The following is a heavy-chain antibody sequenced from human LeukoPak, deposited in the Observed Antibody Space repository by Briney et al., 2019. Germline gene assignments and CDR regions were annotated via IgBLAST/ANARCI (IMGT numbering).Heavy chain of an antibody. D-gene: IGHD3-16*01. CDR1: GFTFSSYE. V-gene: IGHV3-48*03. CDR2: ISSSGSAI. J-gene: IGHJ4*02. Sequence: GGSLRLSCAASGFTFSSYEMNWVRQAPGKGLDQVSYISSSGSAIYYADSVKGRFTISRDNAKSSLYLQMNSLRAEDTAVYYCARATLGLDYWGQGTLVTVSS. CDR3: ARATLGLDY.